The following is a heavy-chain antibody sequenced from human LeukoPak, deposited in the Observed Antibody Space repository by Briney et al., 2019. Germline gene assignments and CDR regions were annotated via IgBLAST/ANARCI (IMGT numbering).Heavy chain of an antibody. J-gene: IGHJ4*02. CDR3: ARGGVAVAASIDY. Sequence: GGSLRLSCAASGFTVSSNYMSWVRQAPGKGLEWVSLIYSDGSTYYADSVKGRFTISRDNSKNTLSLQMNSLRADDTAVYYCARGGVAVAASIDYWGQGTLVTVSS. V-gene: IGHV3-53*01. CDR1: GFTVSSNY. D-gene: IGHD2-15*01. CDR2: IYSDGST.